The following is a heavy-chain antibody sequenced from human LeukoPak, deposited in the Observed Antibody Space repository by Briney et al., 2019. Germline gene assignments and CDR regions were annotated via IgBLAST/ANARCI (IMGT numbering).Heavy chain of an antibody. CDR3: ARGRGADYGGNSGYFDY. D-gene: IGHD4-23*01. V-gene: IGHV3-33*08. CDR1: GFTFSSYA. J-gene: IGHJ4*02. Sequence: GGSLRLSCAASGFTFSSYAMSWVRQAPGKGLEWVAVIWYDGSNKYYADSVKGRFTISRDNPKNTLYVQMNSLRAEDTAVYYCARGRGADYGGNSGYFDYWGQGTLVTVSS. CDR2: IWYDGSNK.